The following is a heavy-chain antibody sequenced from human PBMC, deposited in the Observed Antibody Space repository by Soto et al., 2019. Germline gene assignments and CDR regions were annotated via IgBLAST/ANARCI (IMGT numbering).Heavy chain of an antibody. J-gene: IGHJ6*02. CDR2: INAGNGNT. Sequence: QVQLVQSGAAVKKPGASVRVSCKASGYSFNTYAIHWVRQAPRQRLEWMGWINAGNGNTMFSQKFQGRVTIATDTYAGMVYMELSSLRSEDTAVYYCARGAGRGTVVSTTDYYYSAMDVWGQGTTVTVSS. CDR3: ARGAGRGTVVSTTDYYYSAMDV. D-gene: IGHD3-22*01. CDR1: GYSFNTYA. V-gene: IGHV1-3*01.